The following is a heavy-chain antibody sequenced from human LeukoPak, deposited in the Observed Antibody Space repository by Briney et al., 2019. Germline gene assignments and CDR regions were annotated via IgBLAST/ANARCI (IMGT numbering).Heavy chain of an antibody. J-gene: IGHJ4*02. Sequence: PGGSLRLSCAGSGFTFSNYWVHWVRQAPGKGLVWVSRINIDGSRTDYADSVRGRFTISRDNAKNTLSLQMNSLTAEDTAVYYCARRRDGGNLFDYWGQGTLVTVSS. V-gene: IGHV3-74*01. D-gene: IGHD4-23*01. CDR3: ARRRDGGNLFDY. CDR2: INIDGSRT. CDR1: GFTFSNYW.